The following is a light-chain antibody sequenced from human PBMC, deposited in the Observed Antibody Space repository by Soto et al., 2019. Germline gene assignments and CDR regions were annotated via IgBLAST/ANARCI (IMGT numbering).Light chain of an antibody. CDR2: DVS. CDR1: SSDVGGYNY. Sequence: QSALTQPASVSGSPGQSITISCTGTSSDVGGYNYVSWYQQHPGKAPKLIIYDVSNRPSGVSNRFSGSKSGNTASLTISGLQAEDEADYYCSSYTSSSTPLYGFGTGTKVTVL. CDR3: SSYTSSSTPLYG. J-gene: IGLJ1*01. V-gene: IGLV2-14*01.